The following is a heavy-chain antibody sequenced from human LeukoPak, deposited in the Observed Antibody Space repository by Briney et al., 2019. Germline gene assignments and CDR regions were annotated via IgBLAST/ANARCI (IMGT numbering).Heavy chain of an antibody. CDR2: ISYDGSNK. Sequence: PGGSLRLSCAASGFTFSSYAMHWVRQAPGKGLEWVAVISYDGSNKYYADSVKGRFTISRDNSKNTLYLQMNSLRAEDTAVYYCAGDSVLFDYWGQGTLVTVSS. V-gene: IGHV3-30-3*01. J-gene: IGHJ4*02. CDR1: GFTFSSYA. D-gene: IGHD6-6*01. CDR3: AGDSVLFDY.